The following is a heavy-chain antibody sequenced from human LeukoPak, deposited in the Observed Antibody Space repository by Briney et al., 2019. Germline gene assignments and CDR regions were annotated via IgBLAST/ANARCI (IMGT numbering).Heavy chain of an antibody. Sequence: SGGSLRLSCAASGFTFSSYWMHWVRQAPGKGLVWVSRINSDGSSTSYADSVKGRFTISRDNAKNTLYLQMNSLRAEDTAVYYCARDQVFLYYYYMDVWGKGTTVTISS. CDR1: GFTFSSYW. CDR3: ARDQVFLYYYYMDV. J-gene: IGHJ6*03. V-gene: IGHV3-74*01. CDR2: INSDGSST.